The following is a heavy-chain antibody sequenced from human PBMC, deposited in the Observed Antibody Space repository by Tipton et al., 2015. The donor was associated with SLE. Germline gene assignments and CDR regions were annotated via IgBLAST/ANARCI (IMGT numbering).Heavy chain of an antibody. CDR3: ATVAGITIFGVVTLFDY. J-gene: IGHJ4*02. V-gene: IGHV4-39*07. CDR1: GGSISSSSYY. CDR2: IYYSGST. D-gene: IGHD3-3*01. Sequence: TLSLTCTVSGGSISSSSYYWGWIRQPPGKGLEWIGSIYYSGSTYYNPSLKSRVTISVDTSKNQFSLKLSSVTAADTAVYYCATVAGITIFGVVTLFDYWGQGTLVTVSS.